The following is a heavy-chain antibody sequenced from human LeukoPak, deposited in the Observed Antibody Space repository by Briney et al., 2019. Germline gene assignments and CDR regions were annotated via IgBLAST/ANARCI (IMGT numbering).Heavy chain of an antibody. D-gene: IGHD5-18*01. CDR1: GFTFSGSA. CDR2: IRSTANGYAT. J-gene: IGHJ4*02. V-gene: IGHV3-73*01. Sequence: PGGSLRLSCAASGFTFSGSALHWVRQASGKGLEWVGRIRSTANGYATAYAASVKGRFTISRDDSKNTAYLQMDSLKTEDTAVYYCARDLSGIAGYTYGRGIDYWSQGTLVTVSS. CDR3: ARDLSGIAGYTYGRGIDY.